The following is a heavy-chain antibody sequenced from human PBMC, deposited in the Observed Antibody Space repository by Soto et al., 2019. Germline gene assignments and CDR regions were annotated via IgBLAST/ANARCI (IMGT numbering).Heavy chain of an antibody. CDR3: ATSTTTFLGSSAY. CDR2: IYYTGNT. Sequence: PSVTLSLTCTVSGDSIGSGFYFWGWVRQPPGKGLEWIGYIYYTGNTYYNPSLKSRITMSVDTSKNQFSLKLSSLTAADTAVYFCATSTTTFLGSSAYWGQGTLVTVSS. J-gene: IGHJ4*02. V-gene: IGHV4-31*03. D-gene: IGHD3-16*01. CDR1: GDSIGSGFYF.